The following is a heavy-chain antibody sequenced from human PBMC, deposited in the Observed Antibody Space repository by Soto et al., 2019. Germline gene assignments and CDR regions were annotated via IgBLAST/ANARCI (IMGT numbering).Heavy chain of an antibody. CDR3: ARDRSAFYDSVDY. CDR2: IYPGDSDT. J-gene: IGHJ4*02. CDR1: GYSFTSYW. V-gene: IGHV5-51*01. Sequence: PGESLKISCQGSGYSFTSYWIGWVRQMPGKGLEWMGIIYPGDSDTRYSPSFQGQVTISADKSISTAYLQGSSLKASDTAMYYCARDRSAFYDSVDYWGQGTLATDSS. D-gene: IGHD3-22*01.